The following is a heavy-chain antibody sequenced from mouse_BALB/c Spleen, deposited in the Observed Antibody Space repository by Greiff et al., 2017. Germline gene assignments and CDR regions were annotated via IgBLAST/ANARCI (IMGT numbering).Heavy chain of an antibody. D-gene: IGHD2-4*01. CDR1: GFSLTSYG. V-gene: IGHV2-2*02. Sequence: QVQLKESGPGLVQPSQSLSITCTVSGFSLTSYGVHWVRQSPGKGLEWLGVIWSGGSTDYNAAFISRLSISKDNSKSQVFFKMNSLQANDTAIYYCARIIYYDYVLYAMDYWGQGTSVTVSS. J-gene: IGHJ4*01. CDR3: ARIIYYDYVLYAMDY. CDR2: IWSGGST.